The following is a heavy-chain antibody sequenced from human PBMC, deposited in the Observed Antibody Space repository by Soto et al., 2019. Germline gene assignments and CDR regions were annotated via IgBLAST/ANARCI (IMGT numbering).Heavy chain of an antibody. J-gene: IGHJ4*02. D-gene: IGHD3-3*01. CDR2: IKPDGSEK. V-gene: IGHV3-7*03. Sequence: RQAQGKGPEWVANIKPDGSEKQYVDSVKGRFTVSRDNAKKSLDLQMNSLRVEDTAVYYCARAEDYDFWSGPPKYFDNWGQGTQVTDSS. CDR3: ARAEDYDFWSGPPKYFDN.